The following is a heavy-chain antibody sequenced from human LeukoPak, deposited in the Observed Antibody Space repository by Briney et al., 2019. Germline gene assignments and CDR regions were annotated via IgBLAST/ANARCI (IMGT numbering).Heavy chain of an antibody. D-gene: IGHD3-10*02. V-gene: IGHV5-10-1*01. CDR1: GSIFTSYW. CDR2: IDLSDSYT. Sequence: GESLRISCKGSGSIFTSYWISWVRQLPGKGLEWMGRIDLSDSYTNYSPSFQGHVTISADKSISTAYLQWSSLKASDTAIYYCARQSHVRLYWYFDLWGRGTLVTVSS. CDR3: ARQSHVRLYWYFDL. J-gene: IGHJ2*01.